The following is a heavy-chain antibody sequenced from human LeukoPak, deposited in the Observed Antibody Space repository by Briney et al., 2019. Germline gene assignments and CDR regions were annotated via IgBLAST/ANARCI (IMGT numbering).Heavy chain of an antibody. CDR2: ISGSGGGT. J-gene: IGHJ4*02. V-gene: IGHV3-23*01. CDR3: AKRGVVIRVILVGLHKEAYYFDS. D-gene: IGHD3-22*01. CDR1: GITVSNYG. Sequence: QTGGSLRLSCAVSGITVSNYGMSWVRQAPGKGLEWVAGISGSGGGTNYADSVKGRFTISRDNFKNTLYLQMNSLRAEDTAVYFCAKRGVVIRVILVGLHKEAYYFDSWGQGALVTVSS.